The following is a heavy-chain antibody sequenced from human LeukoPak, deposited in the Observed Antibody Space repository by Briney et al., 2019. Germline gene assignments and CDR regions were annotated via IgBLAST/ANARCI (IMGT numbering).Heavy chain of an antibody. J-gene: IGHJ6*03. CDR3: ARDNYYGSGSYSSYYYYMDV. CDR2: INPSSGGA. CDR1: GNTFTGYS. D-gene: IGHD3-10*01. V-gene: IGHV1-2*02. Sequence: ASVKVSCKASGNTFTGYSLHWVRQAPGQGLEWMGWINPSSGGANYAQKFQGRVTMTRDTSISTAYMELSRLRSDGTAIYYCARDNYYGSGSYSSYYYYMDVWGKGTTVTVSS.